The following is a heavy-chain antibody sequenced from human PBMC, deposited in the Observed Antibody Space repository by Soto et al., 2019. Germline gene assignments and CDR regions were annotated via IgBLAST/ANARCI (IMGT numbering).Heavy chain of an antibody. CDR3: ARDSPDGRWLQLYLFDY. V-gene: IGHV1-3*01. D-gene: IGHD5-12*01. J-gene: IGHJ4*02. Sequence: ASVKVSCKTSTFTFIDYYIHWVRQAPGQRLEWMGWINAGNGNTKYSQKFQGRVTITRDTSASTAYMELSSLRSEDTAVYYCARDSPDGRWLQLYLFDYWGQGTLVTVSS. CDR1: TFTFIDYY. CDR2: INAGNGNT.